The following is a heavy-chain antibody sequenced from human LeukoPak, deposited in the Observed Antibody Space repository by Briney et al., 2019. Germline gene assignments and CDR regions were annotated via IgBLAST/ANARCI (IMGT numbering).Heavy chain of an antibody. Sequence: GASVKVSCKASGYTFTGYYMHWVRQAPGQGLEWMGWINPNSGGTNYAQKFQGRVTMTRDTSISTAYMELSRLRSDDTAVYYCARKAVAAGSVGAFDIWGQGTMVTVSS. D-gene: IGHD6-19*01. CDR2: INPNSGGT. CDR3: ARKAVAAGSVGAFDI. J-gene: IGHJ3*02. CDR1: GYTFTGYY. V-gene: IGHV1-2*02.